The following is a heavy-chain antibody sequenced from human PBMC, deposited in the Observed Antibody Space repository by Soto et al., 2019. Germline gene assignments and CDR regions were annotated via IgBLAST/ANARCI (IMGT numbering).Heavy chain of an antibody. CDR2: IYYSGST. J-gene: IGHJ4*02. CDR3: ARVQYDFWSGYYTPLYFDY. V-gene: IGHV4-59*01. D-gene: IGHD3-3*01. CDR1: GGSISSYY. Sequence: SETLSLTCTVSGGSISSYYWSWIRQPPGKGLEWIGYIYYSGSTNYNPSLKSRVTISVDTSKNQFSLKLSSVTAADTAVYYCARVQYDFWSGYYTPLYFDYWGQVTLVTVSS.